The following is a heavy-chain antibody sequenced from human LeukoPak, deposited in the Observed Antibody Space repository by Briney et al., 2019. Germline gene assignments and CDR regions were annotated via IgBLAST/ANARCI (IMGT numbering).Heavy chain of an antibody. Sequence: SETLSLTCAVYGGSFIGFHWNWIRQPPGKGLEWIGDINHSGSTNYNPSLTSRVTISVGPSKNQFSLKLRSVTAADTAVYYCARISSSNWYNERGAFDVWGQGTMVTVSS. V-gene: IGHV4-34*01. J-gene: IGHJ3*01. CDR1: GGSFIGFH. CDR2: INHSGST. D-gene: IGHD6-13*01. CDR3: ARISSSNWYNERGAFDV.